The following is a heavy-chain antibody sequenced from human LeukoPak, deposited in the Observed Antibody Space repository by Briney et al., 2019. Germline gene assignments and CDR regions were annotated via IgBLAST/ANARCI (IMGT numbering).Heavy chain of an antibody. V-gene: IGHV4-4*07. CDR3: TDDFGD. J-gene: IGHJ4*02. Sequence: SETLSLTCTVSGGSLTNYYWTWIRQPAGKGLEWIGRIYPSGTTHYNPSLKSRVIMSLDTSKNHFSLKLTSVTAADTAVYYCTDDFGDWGQGTLVTVSS. CDR1: GGSLTNYY. CDR2: IYPSGTT. D-gene: IGHD4-17*01.